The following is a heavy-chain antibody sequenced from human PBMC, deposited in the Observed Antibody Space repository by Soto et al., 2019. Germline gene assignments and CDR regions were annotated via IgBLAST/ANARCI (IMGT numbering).Heavy chain of an antibody. CDR3: AKAGPLSALWHLSHYYYYGMDV. CDR1: GFTFSSYA. D-gene: IGHD3-10*01. CDR2: ISGSGGST. V-gene: IGHV3-23*01. J-gene: IGHJ6*02. Sequence: GGSLRLSCAASGFTFSSYAMSWVRQAPGKGLEWVSAISGSGGSTYYADSVKGRFTISRDNSKNTLYLQMNSLRAEDTAVYYCAKAGPLSALWHLSHYYYYGMDVWGQGTTVTVSS.